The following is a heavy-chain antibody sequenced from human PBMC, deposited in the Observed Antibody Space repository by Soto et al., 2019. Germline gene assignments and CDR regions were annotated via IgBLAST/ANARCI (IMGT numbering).Heavy chain of an antibody. Sequence: GESLKISCKGSGYSFTSYWIGWVRQMPGKGLEWMGIIYPGDSDTRYSPSFQGQVTISADKSISTAYLQWSSLKASDTAMYYCARNGLYRTAGTPPHYYYGMDVWGQGNTVTVS. J-gene: IGHJ6*02. CDR2: IYPGDSDT. D-gene: IGHD6-13*01. V-gene: IGHV5-51*01. CDR3: ARNGLYRTAGTPPHYYYGMDV. CDR1: GYSFTSYW.